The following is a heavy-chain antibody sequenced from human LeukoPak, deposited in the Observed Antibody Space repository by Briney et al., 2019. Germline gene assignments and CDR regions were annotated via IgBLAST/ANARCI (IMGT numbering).Heavy chain of an antibody. Sequence: GGSLRLSCAVSGFTFSGFWMSWSRQAPGKGLEWVASINSDGSEGYYADVVKGRFTISRDNAKNSLYLEINSLRAEDTAVYYCARSSYSSSSSVWGQGTMVTVSS. CDR3: ARSSYSSSSSV. D-gene: IGHD6-6*01. V-gene: IGHV3-7*03. CDR2: INSDGSEG. CDR1: GFTFSGFW. J-gene: IGHJ3*01.